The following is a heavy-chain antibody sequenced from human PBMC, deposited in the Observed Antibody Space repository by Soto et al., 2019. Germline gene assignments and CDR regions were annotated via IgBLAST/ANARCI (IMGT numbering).Heavy chain of an antibody. CDR3: ARSLEDYSTNNFYDP. V-gene: IGHV3-23*01. CDR1: GFDFKTYA. CDR2: ISQTGGTS. D-gene: IGHD3-3*01. J-gene: IGHJ1*01. Sequence: LRLSCVTSGFDFKTYAMTWIRHIPGKGLQWVSTISQTGGTSYYVDSVRGRFTISRDNSDNVLFLQMDALRIEDTAMYYCARSLEDYSTNNFYDPWGQGTLVTVYS.